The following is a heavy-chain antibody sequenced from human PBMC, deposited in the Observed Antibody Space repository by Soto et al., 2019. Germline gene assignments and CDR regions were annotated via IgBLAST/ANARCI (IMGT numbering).Heavy chain of an antibody. CDR1: VGCFSGYY. D-gene: IGHD6-6*01. J-gene: IGHJ5*02. V-gene: IGHV4-34*01. CDR2: IDHSGST. Sequence: TLSLTCSLNVGCFSGYYWSWMRQPPGTGLEWIGEIDHSGSTKYNPSLKSRVIISVDTSKKQFSLKVSSVTVADTAVYYCARGQKKSSSYRILPTETTWFDPWGQRTLVTVSS. CDR3: ARGQKKSSSYRILPTETTWFDP.